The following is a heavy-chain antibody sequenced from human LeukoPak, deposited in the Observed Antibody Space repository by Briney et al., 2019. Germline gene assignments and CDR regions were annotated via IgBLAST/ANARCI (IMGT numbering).Heavy chain of an antibody. CDR1: GGSISSSSYY. Sequence: PSETLSLTCTVSGGSISSSSYYWSWIRQPAGKGLEWIGRIYTSGSTNYNPSLKSRVTISVDTSKNQFSLKLSSVTAADTAVYYCARSLYYYGSGSYDSPPRSVWYYYYYMDVWGKGTTVTISS. J-gene: IGHJ6*03. CDR3: ARSLYYYGSGSYDSPPRSVWYYYYYMDV. CDR2: IYTSGST. D-gene: IGHD3-10*01. V-gene: IGHV4-61*02.